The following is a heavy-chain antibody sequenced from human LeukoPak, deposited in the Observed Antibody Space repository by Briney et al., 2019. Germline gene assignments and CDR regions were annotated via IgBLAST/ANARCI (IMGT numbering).Heavy chain of an antibody. D-gene: IGHD1-14*01. CDR1: GFTFRDYT. CDR2: IRNKAFGGTT. Sequence: PGGSLRLSCTASGFTFRDYTMTWVRQAPGKGLEWVGFIRNKAFGGTTEYAASVKGRFTISRDDSKSIAYLQMNSLKTEDTALYYCSSRDSTGPGFDYWGQGTLVTVSS. V-gene: IGHV3-49*04. J-gene: IGHJ4*02. CDR3: SSRDSTGPGFDY.